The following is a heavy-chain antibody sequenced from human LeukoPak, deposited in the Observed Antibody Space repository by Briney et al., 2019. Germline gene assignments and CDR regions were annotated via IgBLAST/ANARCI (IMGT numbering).Heavy chain of an antibody. CDR1: GYTFTGYY. CDR3: ARAPSDCSGGSCYEKTRLSYYYFYGTDV. J-gene: IGHJ6*04. Sequence: ASVKVSCKASGYTFTGYYMHWVRQAPGQGLEWMGWINPNSGGTNYAQKFQGWVTMTRDTSISTAYMELSRLRSDDTAVYYCARAPSDCSGGSCYEKTRLSYYYFYGTDVWGKGTTVTVSS. D-gene: IGHD2-15*01. V-gene: IGHV1-2*04. CDR2: INPNSGGT.